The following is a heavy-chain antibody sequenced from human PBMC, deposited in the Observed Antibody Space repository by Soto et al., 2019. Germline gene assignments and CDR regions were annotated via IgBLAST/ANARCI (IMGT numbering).Heavy chain of an antibody. V-gene: IGHV1-46*01. D-gene: IGHD3-16*02. CDR1: GYTFTSYY. Sequence: ASVKVSCKASGYTFTSYYMHWVRQAPGQGLEWMGIINPSGGSTSYAQKFQGRVTMTRDTSTSTVYMELSSLRSEDTAVYYCARDQVDYVWGSYRAHFDYWGQGTLVTVSS. CDR2: INPSGGST. CDR3: ARDQVDYVWGSYRAHFDY. J-gene: IGHJ4*02.